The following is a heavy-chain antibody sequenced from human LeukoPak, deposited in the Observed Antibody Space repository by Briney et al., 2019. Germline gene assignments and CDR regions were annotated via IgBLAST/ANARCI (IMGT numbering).Heavy chain of an antibody. Sequence: PSETLSLTCTVSGGSINGYYWTWIRQSPGKGLEWIGYIYYSGSTNYNPSLKSRVTISVDTSKNQFSLKLTSVTAADTAVYYCARFDIWGQGTMVTVST. CDR3: ARFDI. J-gene: IGHJ3*02. CDR1: GGSINGYY. CDR2: IYYSGST. V-gene: IGHV4-59*01.